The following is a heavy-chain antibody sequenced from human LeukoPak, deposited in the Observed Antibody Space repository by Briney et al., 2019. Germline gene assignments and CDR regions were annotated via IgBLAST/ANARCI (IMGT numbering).Heavy chain of an antibody. CDR3: ARRIGGAYNFDY. CDR1: GFTFSSYA. Sequence: GGSLRLSCAGSGFTFSSYALSWVRQAPGKGLEWVSVTSGSGGTTYHADSVKGRFTISRDNTKNTLYLQMNSLRDEDTAVYYCARRIGGAYNFDYWGQGTLVTVSS. J-gene: IGHJ4*02. D-gene: IGHD1-26*01. V-gene: IGHV3-23*01. CDR2: TSGSGGTT.